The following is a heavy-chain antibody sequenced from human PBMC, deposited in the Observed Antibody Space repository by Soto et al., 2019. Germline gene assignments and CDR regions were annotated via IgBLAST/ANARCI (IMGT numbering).Heavy chain of an antibody. V-gene: IGHV1-46*01. J-gene: IGHJ5*02. Sequence: GASVKVSCKAPADTFTSYYIHWVRQAPGHGLEWMGIINPNGGSTRFAQTFQGRITMTTDTSTSTVYMELRSLRSEDTAVYYCARHGKEAAGYRLGFDPWGQGTLVTVSS. CDR1: ADTFTSYY. CDR3: ARHGKEAAGYRLGFDP. CDR2: INPNGGST. D-gene: IGHD6-13*01.